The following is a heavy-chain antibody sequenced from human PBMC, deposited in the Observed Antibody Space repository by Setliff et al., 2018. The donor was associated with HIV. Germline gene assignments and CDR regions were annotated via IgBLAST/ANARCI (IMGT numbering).Heavy chain of an antibody. D-gene: IGHD1-26*01. Sequence: PSETLSLTCTVSGDSISSYYWSWIRQPAGRGLEWIGRMYSSGSTNYNPSLKSRVTMSIDTSKNQLSLELSSVTAADTAVYYCARPAGKGSYYGDDAFDIWGQGTMVTVSS. J-gene: IGHJ3*02. CDR2: MYSSGST. CDR1: GDSISSYY. CDR3: ARPAGKGSYYGDDAFDI. V-gene: IGHV4-4*07.